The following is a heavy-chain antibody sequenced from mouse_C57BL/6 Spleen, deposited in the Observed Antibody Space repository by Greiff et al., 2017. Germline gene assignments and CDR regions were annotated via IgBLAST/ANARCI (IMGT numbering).Heavy chain of an antibody. CDR1: GFNIKNTY. J-gene: IGHJ2*01. D-gene: IGHD1-1*01. CDR2: IDPANGNT. V-gene: IGHV14-3*01. Sequence: VQLQQSVAELVRPGASVKLSCTASGFNIKNTYMHWVKQRPEQGLEWIGRIDPANGNTKYAPKFQGKATITADTSSNTAYLQRSSLPSEDTAIYYCAIPYYYGKKNFDYWGQGTTLTVSS. CDR3: AIPYYYGKKNFDY.